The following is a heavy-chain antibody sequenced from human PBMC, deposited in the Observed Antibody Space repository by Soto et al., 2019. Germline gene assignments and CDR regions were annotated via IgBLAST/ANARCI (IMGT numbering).Heavy chain of an antibody. D-gene: IGHD1-7*01. CDR1: GGSFTSNNW. CDR3: ASRDPGTSVDY. CDR2: IYRTGST. Sequence: TSETLSLTCAVSGGSFTSNNWWTWVRQPPGQGLEWIGEIYRTGSTNYNPSLKSRVTISLDKSENQFSLKVTSLTAADTAVYYCASRDPGTSVDYWGQGALVTVSS. J-gene: IGHJ4*02. V-gene: IGHV4-4*02.